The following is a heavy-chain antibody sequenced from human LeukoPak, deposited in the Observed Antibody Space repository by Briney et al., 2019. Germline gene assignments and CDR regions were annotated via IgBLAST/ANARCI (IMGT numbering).Heavy chain of an antibody. Sequence: GGSLRLSCAASGFTFSRYPMHWVRQAPGEGLEWVANIKQDGSENYFVDTVKGRFTISRDNARNSLYLQMNSLRVEDTAVYYCARRRYGEGFDIWGQGTMVTVSS. V-gene: IGHV3-7*01. CDR2: IKQDGSEN. J-gene: IGHJ3*02. CDR3: ARRRYGEGFDI. CDR1: GFTFSRYP. D-gene: IGHD4-17*01.